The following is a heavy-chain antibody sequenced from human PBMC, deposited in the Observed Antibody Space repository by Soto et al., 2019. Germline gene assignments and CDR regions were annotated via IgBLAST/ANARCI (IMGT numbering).Heavy chain of an antibody. CDR1: GYSFTSYG. CDR3: ARHRFNYYVGTVYYYFDY. Sequence: QVQLVQSGAEVKKPGASVKVSCKASGYSFTSYGISWVRQAPGQGPEWMGWISGHNGNTNHPQSLQGRVTMTTDTSRNTAYMELRSLRSDDTAVYYCARHRFNYYVGTVYYYFDYWGQGTLVTVSS. CDR2: ISGHNGNT. V-gene: IGHV1-18*04. D-gene: IGHD3-22*01. J-gene: IGHJ4*02.